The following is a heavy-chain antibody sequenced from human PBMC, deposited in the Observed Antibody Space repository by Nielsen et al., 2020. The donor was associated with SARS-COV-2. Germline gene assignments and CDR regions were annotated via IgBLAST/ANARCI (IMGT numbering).Heavy chain of an antibody. CDR2: ISRSSSYI. D-gene: IGHD5-18*01. V-gene: IGHV3-21*01. CDR3: AREYSYGYHY. J-gene: IGHJ4*02. Sequence: GESLKISCAASGFTFSSYSMNWVRQAPGKGLEWVSSISRSSSYIYYADSVKGRFTISRDNAKNSLYLQMNSLRAEDTAVYYCAREYSYGYHYWGQGTLVTVSS. CDR1: GFTFSSYS.